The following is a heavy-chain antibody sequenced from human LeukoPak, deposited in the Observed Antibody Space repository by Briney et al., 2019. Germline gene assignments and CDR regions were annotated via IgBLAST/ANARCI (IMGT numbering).Heavy chain of an antibody. Sequence: GGSLRLSCAASGFTFSSYAMSWVRQTPGKGLEWVSGISGSGGSTYYADSVKGWFTISRDNSKNTLYLQMNSLRAEDTAVYYCAKGGDTRMVTDYWGQGTLVTVSS. CDR2: ISGSGGST. J-gene: IGHJ4*02. CDR3: AKGGDTRMVTDY. D-gene: IGHD5-18*01. CDR1: GFTFSSYA. V-gene: IGHV3-23*01.